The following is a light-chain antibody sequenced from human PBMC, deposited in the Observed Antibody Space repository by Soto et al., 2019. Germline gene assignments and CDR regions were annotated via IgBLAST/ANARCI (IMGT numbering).Light chain of an antibody. CDR2: EDN. V-gene: IGLV6-57*01. J-gene: IGLJ3*02. Sequence: NFMLTQPHSVSDSPGKTVIISCTRSSGSIASNYVQWYQHRPGSSPTTVIYEDNQRPSGVSDRFSGSIDSSSNSASLTISGLETEDEADYFCQSYDATNQVFGGGTKLTVL. CDR1: SGSIASNY. CDR3: QSYDATNQV.